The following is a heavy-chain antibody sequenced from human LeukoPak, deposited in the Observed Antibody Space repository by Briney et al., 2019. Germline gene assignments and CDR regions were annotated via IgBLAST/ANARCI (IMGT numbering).Heavy chain of an antibody. Sequence: SETLSLTCAVYGGSFSGYYWSWIRQPPGKALEWIGEINHSGSTNYNPSLKSRVTISVDTSKNQFSLKLSSVTAADTAVYYCARGLVVPAAISYYYYYYYMDVWGKGTTVTVSS. CDR1: GGSFSGYY. D-gene: IGHD2-2*01. CDR2: INHSGST. CDR3: ARGLVVPAAISYYYYYYYMDV. V-gene: IGHV4-34*01. J-gene: IGHJ6*03.